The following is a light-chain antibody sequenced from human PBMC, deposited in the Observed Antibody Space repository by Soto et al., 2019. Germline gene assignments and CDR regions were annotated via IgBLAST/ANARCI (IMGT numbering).Light chain of an antibody. CDR3: QQCNNWPYT. CDR2: DAS. V-gene: IGKV3-11*01. CDR1: QSVYSY. J-gene: IGKJ2*01. Sequence: EIVLTQSPATLSLSPGERATLSCRASQSVYSYLAWYQQKPGQAPRLLIYDASNRATGIPSRFSGSGSGTDFTLTVSSLEPEDFAVYYCQQCNNWPYTFGQGTKLEIK.